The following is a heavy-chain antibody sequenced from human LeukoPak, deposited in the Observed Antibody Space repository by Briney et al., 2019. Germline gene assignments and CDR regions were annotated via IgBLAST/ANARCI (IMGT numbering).Heavy chain of an antibody. CDR2: IRYDGSNK. CDR1: GFTFSSYG. J-gene: IGHJ4*02. Sequence: GGSLRLSCAASGFTFSSYGMHWVRQAPGKGLEWAAFIRYDGSNKYYADSVKGRFTISWDNAKKSLYLQMNSLRAEDTAVYYCATKGSYWRFEYWGQGTLVTVSS. V-gene: IGHV3-30*02. CDR3: ATKGSYWRFEY. D-gene: IGHD1-1*01.